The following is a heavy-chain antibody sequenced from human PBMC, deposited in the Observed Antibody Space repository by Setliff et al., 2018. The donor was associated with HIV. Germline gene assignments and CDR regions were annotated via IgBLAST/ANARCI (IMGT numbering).Heavy chain of an antibody. D-gene: IGHD3-10*01. CDR2: IMPVLGTP. J-gene: IGHJ4*02. Sequence: SVKVSCKPSAQNFDSYVLTWVRQAPGQGLEWMGGIMPVLGTPNYAEKFQGRITITADAATPTAYLELNSLTSEDTAIYYCATGSAGGNYYFDYWGQGTLVTVSS. CDR3: ATGSAGGNYYFDY. CDR1: AQNFDSYV. V-gene: IGHV1-69*13.